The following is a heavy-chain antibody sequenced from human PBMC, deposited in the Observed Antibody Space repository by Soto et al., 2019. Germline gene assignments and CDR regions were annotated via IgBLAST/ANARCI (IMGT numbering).Heavy chain of an antibody. Sequence: ASETLSLTCTVSGGSISSYYWSWIRQPPGKGLEWIGYIYYSGSTNYNPSLKSRVTISVDTSKNQFSLKLSSVTAADTAVYYCARASRYYDSSGYYYAWFDPWGQGTLVTVSS. CDR3: ARASRYYDSSGYYYAWFDP. CDR2: IYYSGST. CDR1: GGSISSYY. J-gene: IGHJ5*02. V-gene: IGHV4-59*01. D-gene: IGHD3-22*01.